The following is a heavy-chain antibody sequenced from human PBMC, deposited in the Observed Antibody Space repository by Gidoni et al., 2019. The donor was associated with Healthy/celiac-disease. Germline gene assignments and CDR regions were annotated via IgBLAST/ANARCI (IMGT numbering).Heavy chain of an antibody. CDR2: IWYDGSNK. J-gene: IGHJ4*02. D-gene: IGHD1-7*01. CDR3: AREPNWNYGIRPLDY. V-gene: IGHV3-33*01. CDR1: GFTFSSYG. Sequence: QVQLVESGGGVVQPGRSLRLSCAASGFTFSSYGMHWVRQAPGKGLEWVAVIWYDGSNKYYADSVKGRFTISRDNSKNTLYLQMNSLRAEDTAVYYCAREPNWNYGIRPLDYWGQGTLVTVSS.